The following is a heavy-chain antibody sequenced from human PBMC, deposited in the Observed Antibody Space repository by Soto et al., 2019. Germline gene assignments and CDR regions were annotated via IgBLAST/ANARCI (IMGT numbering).Heavy chain of an antibody. J-gene: IGHJ6*02. D-gene: IGHD3-16*02. V-gene: IGHV3-21*01. CDR3: ARDSERGLSMRDYGMDV. Sequence: GVLRLSCAASGFTFTSYGMHWVRQAPGKGLEWVSSISSSSSYIYYADSVKGRFTISRDNAKNSLYLQMNSLRAEDTAVYYCARDSERGLSMRDYGMDVWGQGTTVTFSS. CDR2: ISSSSSYI. CDR1: GFTFTSYG.